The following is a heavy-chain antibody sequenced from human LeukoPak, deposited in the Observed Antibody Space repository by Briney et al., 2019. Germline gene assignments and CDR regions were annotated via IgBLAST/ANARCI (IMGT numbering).Heavy chain of an antibody. J-gene: IGHJ4*02. Sequence: GGSLRLSCAASGFTFDDYAMHWVRQAPGKGLEWVSLISGDGGSTYYADSVKGRFTISRDNSKNSLYLQTNSLRTEDTALYYCAKDISGPDYDFWSGSFDYWGQGTLVTVSS. V-gene: IGHV3-43*02. CDR1: GFTFDDYA. CDR2: ISGDGGST. D-gene: IGHD3-3*01. CDR3: AKDISGPDYDFWSGSFDY.